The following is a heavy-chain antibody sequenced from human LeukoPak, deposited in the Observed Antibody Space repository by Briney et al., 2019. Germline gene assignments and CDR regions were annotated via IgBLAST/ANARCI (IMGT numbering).Heavy chain of an antibody. D-gene: IGHD6-19*01. Sequence: PGGSLRLSCAASGFTFSSYAMNWVRQAPGKGPEWVSAISGSGGSTYYADSVKGRFTISRDNSKNTLYLQMNSLRDEDTALYYCAKAGIGVVGYFDYWGQGTLVTVSS. CDR3: AKAGIGVVGYFDY. V-gene: IGHV3-23*01. CDR2: ISGSGGST. J-gene: IGHJ4*02. CDR1: GFTFSSYA.